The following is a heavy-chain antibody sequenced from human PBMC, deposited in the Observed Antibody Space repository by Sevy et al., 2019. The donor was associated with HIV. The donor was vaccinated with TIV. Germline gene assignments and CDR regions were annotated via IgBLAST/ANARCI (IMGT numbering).Heavy chain of an antibody. V-gene: IGHV4-61*03. CDR3: ARVGGIITTFGDYYVMDV. CDR2: VYYSGGT. Sequence: SETLSLTCSVSGGSITRDGNYWSWIRQPPGKGLEWIGYVYYSGGTYYKPSLTSRVTISLDTSKNHLSLKLSSVTAADTAVYYCARVGGIITTFGDYYVMDVWGQGTTVTVSS. D-gene: IGHD3-3*01. CDR1: GGSITRDGNY. J-gene: IGHJ6*02.